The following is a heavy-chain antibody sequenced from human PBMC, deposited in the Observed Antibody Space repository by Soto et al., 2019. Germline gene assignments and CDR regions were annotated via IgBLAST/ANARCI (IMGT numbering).Heavy chain of an antibody. CDR3: ARWSAAAGIWYFQH. CDR2: IIPIFGTA. V-gene: IGHV1-69*13. J-gene: IGHJ1*01. D-gene: IGHD6-13*01. CDR1: GGTFSSYA. Sequence: SVKVSCKASGGTFSSYAISWVRQAPGQGLEWMGGIIPIFGTANYAQKFQGRVTITADESTSTAYMELSNLRSEDTAVYYCARWSAAAGIWYFQHWGQGTLVTVSS.